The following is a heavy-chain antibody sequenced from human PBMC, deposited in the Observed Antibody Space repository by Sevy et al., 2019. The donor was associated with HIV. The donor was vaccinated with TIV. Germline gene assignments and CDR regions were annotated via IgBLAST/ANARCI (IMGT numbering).Heavy chain of an antibody. V-gene: IGHV4-59*01. CDR1: GGSISSYY. CDR3: ARSTVDPKNWWFDP. J-gene: IGHJ5*02. D-gene: IGHD4-17*01. Sequence: SETLSLTCTVSGGSISSYYWSWIRQTPGKGLEWIGYIYYSGSSNYNPSLKSRVPIAVDTSKNQFSLKLSSVSAADTAVYYCARSTVDPKNWWFDPWGQGTLVTVSS. CDR2: IYYSGSS.